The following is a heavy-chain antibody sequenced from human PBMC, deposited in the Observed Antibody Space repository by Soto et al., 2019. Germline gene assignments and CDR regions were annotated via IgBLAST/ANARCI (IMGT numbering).Heavy chain of an antibody. J-gene: IGHJ6*02. V-gene: IGHV1-69*01. CDR3: ARVLYYGSGSYSPYGMDV. Sequence: SGAEVKKPGSSVKVSCKTSGVSFNNNGIGWVRQAPGHGLEWMGGVSPPFRTSNYARKFQGRISITADASTDTVNMELSSLTSEDTAQYYCARVLYYGSGSYSPYGMDVWGQGTTVTVSS. CDR2: VSPPFRTS. D-gene: IGHD3-10*01. CDR1: GVSFNNNG.